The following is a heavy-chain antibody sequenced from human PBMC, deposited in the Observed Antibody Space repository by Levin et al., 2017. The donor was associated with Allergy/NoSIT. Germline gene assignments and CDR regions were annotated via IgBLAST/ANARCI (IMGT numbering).Heavy chain of an antibody. Sequence: GESLKISCAVSGFTFSSYAMSWVRQAPGKGLEWVSGISGSGGSTYYADSVKGRFTILRDNSKNMLYLQMNSLRAGDTAVYYCMGDRAHYSIGWYEDYWGQGTPVTVSS. CDR1: GFTFSSYA. CDR3: MGDRAHYSIGWYEDY. J-gene: IGHJ4*02. D-gene: IGHD6-19*01. V-gene: IGHV3-23*01. CDR2: ISGSGGST.